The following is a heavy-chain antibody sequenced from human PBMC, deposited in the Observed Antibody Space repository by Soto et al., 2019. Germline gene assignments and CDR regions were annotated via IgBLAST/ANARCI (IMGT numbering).Heavy chain of an antibody. Sequence: QVQLVESGGGVVQPGRSLRLSCAASGFTFSSYGMHWVRQAPGKGLEWVAVISYDGSNKYYADSVKGRFTISRDNSKNTLYLQMNSLRAEDTAVYYCAKDGGSYCGGDCQNYFDYWGQGTLVTVSS. V-gene: IGHV3-30*18. CDR3: AKDGGSYCGGDCQNYFDY. CDR1: GFTFSSYG. CDR2: ISYDGSNK. J-gene: IGHJ4*02. D-gene: IGHD2-21*02.